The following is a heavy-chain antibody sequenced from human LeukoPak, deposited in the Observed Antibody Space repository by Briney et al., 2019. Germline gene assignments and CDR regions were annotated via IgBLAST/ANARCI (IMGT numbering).Heavy chain of an antibody. D-gene: IGHD2/OR15-2a*01. CDR2: ISSNGGRT. CDR3: AKERAFGTWLGDY. J-gene: IGHJ4*02. CDR1: GFTFSTYT. V-gene: IGHV3-64*04. Sequence: PGGSLRLSCSVSGFTFSTYTMHWVRQAPGKGLEYVSSISSNGGRTYYADSVKGRFTISRDNSKNTLYLQMNSLRAEDTAVYYCAKERAFGTWLGDYWGQGTPVTVSS.